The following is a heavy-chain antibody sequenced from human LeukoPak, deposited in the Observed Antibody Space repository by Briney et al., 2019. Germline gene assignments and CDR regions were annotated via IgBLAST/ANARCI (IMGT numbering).Heavy chain of an antibody. V-gene: IGHV4-59*01. D-gene: IGHD3-22*01. Sequence: SETLPLTCTVSGASISGYYWSWIRQPPGKGLEWIGCIYYSGSTNYNPYLKSRVTISVDTSKNQFSLKLSSVTAADTAVYYCARQPYDSSGYYSAEYYYGLDVWGQGTAVTVSS. CDR3: ARQPYDSSGYYSAEYYYGLDV. CDR2: IYYSGST. J-gene: IGHJ6*02. CDR1: GASISGYY.